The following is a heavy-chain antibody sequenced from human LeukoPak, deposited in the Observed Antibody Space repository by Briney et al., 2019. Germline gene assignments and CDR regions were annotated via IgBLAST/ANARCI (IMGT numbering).Heavy chain of an antibody. CDR2: IYTSGST. Sequence: SETLSLTCTVSGGSISSYYWSWIRQPPGKGLEWIGYIYTSGSTNYNPSLKSRVTISVDTSKNQFSLKLSSVTAADTAVYYCARHHREAAGTYFGYWGQGTPVTVSS. V-gene: IGHV4-4*09. CDR3: ARHHREAAGTYFGY. J-gene: IGHJ4*02. CDR1: GGSISSYY. D-gene: IGHD6-13*01.